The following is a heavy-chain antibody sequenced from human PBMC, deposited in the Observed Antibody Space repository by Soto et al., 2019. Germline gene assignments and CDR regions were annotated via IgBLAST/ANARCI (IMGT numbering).Heavy chain of an antibody. Sequence: ASVKVSCKASGYTFTSYAMHWVRQAPGQRLEWMGWINAGNGNTKYSQKFQGRVTITRDTSASTAYMELSSLRSEDTAVYYCAREASGDYGDYYYSGMALWGQGPTVTV. CDR2: INAGNGNT. V-gene: IGHV1-3*01. J-gene: IGHJ6*02. CDR3: AREASGDYGDYYYSGMAL. D-gene: IGHD4-17*01. CDR1: GYTFTSYA.